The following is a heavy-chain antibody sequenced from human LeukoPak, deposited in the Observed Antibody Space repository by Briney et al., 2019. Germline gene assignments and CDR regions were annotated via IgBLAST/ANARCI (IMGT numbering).Heavy chain of an antibody. D-gene: IGHD3-3*01. V-gene: IGHV4-61*01. Sequence: SETLSLTCTVSGGSVSSGSYYWSWIRQPPGRGLEWIGYIYYSGSTNYNPSLKSRVTISVDTSKNQFSLKLSSVTAADTAVFYCARVASGYDVFDIWGQGTMVTVSS. J-gene: IGHJ3*02. CDR1: GGSVSSGSYY. CDR2: IYYSGST. CDR3: ARVASGYDVFDI.